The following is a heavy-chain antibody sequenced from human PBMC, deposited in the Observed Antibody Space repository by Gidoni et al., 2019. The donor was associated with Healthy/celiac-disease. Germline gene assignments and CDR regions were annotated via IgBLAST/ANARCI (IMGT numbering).Heavy chain of an antibody. J-gene: IGHJ3*02. CDR3: ARGETYYYDSSGYYSAFDI. V-gene: IGHV3-33*01. Sequence: QVQMVESGGGVVQPGRSLRLSCAASGFTISSYGMHWVRQAPGKGLEWVAVMWYDGSNYYYAASVKGRFTIPRDNSTHTLSLHMNCLSAEDTALYYCARGETYYYDSSGYYSAFDIWGQGTMVTVSS. D-gene: IGHD3-22*01. CDR2: MWYDGSNY. CDR1: GFTISSYG.